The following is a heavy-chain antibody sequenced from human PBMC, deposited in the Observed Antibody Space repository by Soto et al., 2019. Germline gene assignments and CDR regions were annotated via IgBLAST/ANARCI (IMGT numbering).Heavy chain of an antibody. Sequence: TLSLTCAVYGGSFSGYYWSWMRQPPGKGLEWIGEINHSGSTNYNPSLKSRVTISVDTSKNQFSLKLSSVTAADTAVYYCARGVGVVPAAIYGMDVWGQGTTVTVSS. J-gene: IGHJ6*02. CDR1: GGSFSGYY. CDR2: INHSGST. D-gene: IGHD2-2*01. V-gene: IGHV4-34*01. CDR3: ARGVGVVPAAIYGMDV.